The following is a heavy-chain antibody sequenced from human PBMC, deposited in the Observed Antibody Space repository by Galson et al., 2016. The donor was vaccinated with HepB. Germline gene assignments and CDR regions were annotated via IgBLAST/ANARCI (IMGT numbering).Heavy chain of an antibody. Sequence: SLRLSCAASGFTFSSYAMSWVRQTPGKGLEWVSTISGDGLTTYHTDSVQGRFAASRDNSKDTLYLQMNSLRVEDTAVYYCVVGGAPKWYFPHWGQGTLVIVSA. D-gene: IGHD3-16*01. CDR3: VVGGAPKWYFPH. CDR1: GFTFSSYA. CDR2: ISGDGLTT. V-gene: IGHV3-23*01. J-gene: IGHJ1*01.